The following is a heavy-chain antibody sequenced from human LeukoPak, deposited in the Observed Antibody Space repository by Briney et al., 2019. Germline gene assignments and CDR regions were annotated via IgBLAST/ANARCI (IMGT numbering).Heavy chain of an antibody. CDR1: GGTFSNYA. V-gene: IGHV1-69*06. J-gene: IGHJ6*03. Sequence: SVKVSCKASGGTFSNYAISWVRRAPGQGLEWMGGIIPIFGTANYAQKFRGRVTITADKSTRTAYMELSSLRSEDTAVYYCARGVLYYDILTGYLDYYMDVWGKGTTVTISS. CDR3: ARGVLYYDILTGYLDYYMDV. CDR2: IIPIFGTA. D-gene: IGHD3-9*01.